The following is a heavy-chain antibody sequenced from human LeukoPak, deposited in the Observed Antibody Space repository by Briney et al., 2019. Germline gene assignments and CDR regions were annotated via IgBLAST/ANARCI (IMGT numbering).Heavy chain of an antibody. CDR1: GFTFSSYG. CDR2: IWYDGSNK. Sequence: GGSLRLSCAASGFTFSSYGMHWVRQAPGKGLEWVAVIWYDGSNKYYADSVKGRFTISRDNSKNTLYLQMNSLRAEDTAVYYCARDGGDDSSGYYSLWGQGTLVTVSS. J-gene: IGHJ4*02. V-gene: IGHV3-33*01. CDR3: ARDGGDDSSGYYSL. D-gene: IGHD3-22*01.